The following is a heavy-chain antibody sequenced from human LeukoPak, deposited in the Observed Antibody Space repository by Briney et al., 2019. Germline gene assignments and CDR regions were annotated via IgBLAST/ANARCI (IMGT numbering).Heavy chain of an antibody. D-gene: IGHD3-10*01. V-gene: IGHV4-61*02. CDR3: ARVNVVYGSGSPLVYYMDV. Sequence: PPETLSVTSTESGGSISSGGHYWGWIRQPAGKGLEWLGRIYTSGSTNYNPSLKSRVTISVDTSKNQFSLKLSSVTAADTAVYYCARVNVVYGSGSPLVYYMDVWGKGTTVTVSS. CDR2: IYTSGST. J-gene: IGHJ6*03. CDR1: GGSISSGGHY.